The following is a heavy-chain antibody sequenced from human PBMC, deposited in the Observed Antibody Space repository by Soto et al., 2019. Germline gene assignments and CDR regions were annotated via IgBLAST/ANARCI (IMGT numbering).Heavy chain of an antibody. Sequence: GGSLRLSCAASGFTFSSYAMHWVRQAPGKGLEWVAVISYDGSNKFYADSVTGRFTISRDNSKNTLYLQMNSLRAEDMAVYSCARDIEQWLGRLLFDYWGQGTLVTVSS. CDR3: ARDIEQWLGRLLFDY. D-gene: IGHD6-19*01. J-gene: IGHJ4*02. V-gene: IGHV3-30-3*01. CDR2: ISYDGSNK. CDR1: GFTFSSYA.